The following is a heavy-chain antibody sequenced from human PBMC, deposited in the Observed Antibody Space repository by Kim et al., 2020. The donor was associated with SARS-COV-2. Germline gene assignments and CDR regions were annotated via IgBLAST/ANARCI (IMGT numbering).Heavy chain of an antibody. CDR3: ARDWNY. V-gene: IGHV3-30*01. CDR2: SNQ. D-gene: IGHD3-3*01. J-gene: IGHJ4*02. Sequence: SNQCYAETGKGRITISGDNSKNTLYLQMNSLGAEETAVYYCARDWNYWGQGTLVTVSS.